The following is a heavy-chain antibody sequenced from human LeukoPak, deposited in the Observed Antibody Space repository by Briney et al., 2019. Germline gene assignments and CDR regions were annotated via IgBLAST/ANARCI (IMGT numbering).Heavy chain of an antibody. Sequence: GGSLRLSCAASGFTFSNAWMNWVRQAPGKGLEWVAVISYDGSNKYYADSMKGRFTISRDNAKNTLYLQMNSLRAEDTAVYYCAREGRLTVDYWGQGTLVTVSS. CDR3: AREGRLTVDY. D-gene: IGHD2-21*01. J-gene: IGHJ4*02. CDR1: GFTFSNAW. CDR2: ISYDGSNK. V-gene: IGHV3-30-3*01.